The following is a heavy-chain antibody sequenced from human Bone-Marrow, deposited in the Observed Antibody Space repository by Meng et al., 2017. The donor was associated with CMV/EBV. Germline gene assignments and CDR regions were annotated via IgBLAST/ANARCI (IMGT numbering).Heavy chain of an antibody. CDR3: ARDRPSWNDPTPYYYYGMDV. Sequence: SCAASGFTFSSYEMNWVRQAPGKGLEWVSYISSSGSTIYYADSVKGRFTISRDNAKNSLYLQMNSLRAEDTAVYYCARDRPSWNDPTPYYYYGMDVWGQGTTVTVSS. D-gene: IGHD1-1*01. CDR1: GFTFSSYE. V-gene: IGHV3-48*03. CDR2: ISSSGSTI. J-gene: IGHJ6*02.